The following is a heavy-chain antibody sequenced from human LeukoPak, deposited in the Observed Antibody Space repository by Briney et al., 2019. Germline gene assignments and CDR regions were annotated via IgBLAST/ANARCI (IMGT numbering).Heavy chain of an antibody. Sequence: GGSLRLSCAASGFTFSSYAMHWVRQAPGKVLEWVAVISYDGSNKYYADSVKGRFTISRDNAKNSLYLQMNSLRAEDTAVYYCARDGVGADDAFDIWGQGTMVTVSS. J-gene: IGHJ3*02. CDR3: ARDGVGADDAFDI. CDR2: ISYDGSNK. V-gene: IGHV3-30*04. CDR1: GFTFSSYA. D-gene: IGHD1-26*01.